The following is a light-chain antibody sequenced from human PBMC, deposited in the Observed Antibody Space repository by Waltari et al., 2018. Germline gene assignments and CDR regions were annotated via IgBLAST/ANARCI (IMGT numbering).Light chain of an antibody. J-gene: IGKJ1*01. Sequence: IQMTQSPSTLSASVGDRVTITCRASQSISSWLAWYQQKPGKAPKLLIYMASSLESGVPSGFSGSGSGTEFTLTISSLQPDDFATYYCQQYNSYPWTFGQGTRVEIK. CDR1: QSISSW. CDR3: QQYNSYPWT. CDR2: MAS. V-gene: IGKV1-5*03.